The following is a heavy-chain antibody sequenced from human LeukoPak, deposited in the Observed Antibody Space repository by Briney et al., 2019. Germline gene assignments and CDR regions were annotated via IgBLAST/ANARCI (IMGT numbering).Heavy chain of an antibody. Sequence: ASVKVSCKASGYTFTSYSINWVRQAPGQGLEWMGWINPNSGGTNYAQKFQGRVTMTRDTSISTAYMELSRLRSDDTAVYYCARGYYDSSGWPFDYWGQGTLVTVSS. CDR3: ARGYYDSSGWPFDY. CDR1: GYTFTSYS. D-gene: IGHD3-22*01. J-gene: IGHJ4*02. CDR2: INPNSGGT. V-gene: IGHV1-2*02.